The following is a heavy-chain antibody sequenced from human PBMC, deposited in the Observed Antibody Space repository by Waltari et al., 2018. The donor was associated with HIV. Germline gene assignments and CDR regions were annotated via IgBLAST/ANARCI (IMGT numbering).Heavy chain of an antibody. V-gene: IGHV3-48*03. D-gene: IGHD3-10*01. Sequence: EVQLVESGGGLVQPGGSLSLPCAASGFTFSSFEMNWVRQGPGKGLEWVSYISRSGSTIHYADSVKGRFTISRDNAKNSLYLRMNSLRAEDTAVYYCARAHITMIRGGNAFDIWGQGTMVTVSS. CDR3: ARAHITMIRGGNAFDI. J-gene: IGHJ3*02. CDR2: ISRSGSTI. CDR1: GFTFSSFE.